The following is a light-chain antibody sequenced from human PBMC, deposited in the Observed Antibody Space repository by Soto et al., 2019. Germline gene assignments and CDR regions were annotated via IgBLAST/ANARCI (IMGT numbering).Light chain of an antibody. CDR2: ETS. CDR1: SRDGGGYNY. Sequence: QSALTQPASVSGSPGQSITISCSGTSRDGGGYNYVSWYKQHTGKAPKLMIHETSNRHSGVYNRFSGSKSGNTASLTISWLQVEDGADDYCRSYRCDSCLLYGTGTK. J-gene: IGLJ1*01. CDR3: RSYRCDSCLL. V-gene: IGLV2-14*01.